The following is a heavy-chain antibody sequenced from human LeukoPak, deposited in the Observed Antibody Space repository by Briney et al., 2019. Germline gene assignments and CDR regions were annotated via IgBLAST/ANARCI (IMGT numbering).Heavy chain of an antibody. V-gene: IGHV4-34*01. J-gene: IGHJ4*02. Sequence: SETLSLTCAVYGGSFSGYYWSWIRQPPGKGLEWIGEINHSGSNNYNPSLKSRVTISVDTSKNQFSLKLSSVTAADTAVYYCARGVHDSSGYPDYWGQGTLVTVSS. D-gene: IGHD3-22*01. CDR3: ARGVHDSSGYPDY. CDR1: GGSFSGYY. CDR2: INHSGSN.